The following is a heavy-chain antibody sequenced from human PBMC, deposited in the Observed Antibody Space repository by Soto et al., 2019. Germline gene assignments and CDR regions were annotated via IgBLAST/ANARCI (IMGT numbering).Heavy chain of an antibody. Sequence: SVKVSCKASGGTFSSDAISWVRQAPGHGLEWMGGIITIFNTANYAQMFHGRVTITADESTSTAYMELSSLRSEDTAVYYCARSRCTNGVCYSLSPGLDVWGPGTTVTVSS. CDR1: GGTFSSDA. CDR3: ARSRCTNGVCYSLSPGLDV. CDR2: IITIFNTA. V-gene: IGHV1-69*13. J-gene: IGHJ6*02. D-gene: IGHD2-8*01.